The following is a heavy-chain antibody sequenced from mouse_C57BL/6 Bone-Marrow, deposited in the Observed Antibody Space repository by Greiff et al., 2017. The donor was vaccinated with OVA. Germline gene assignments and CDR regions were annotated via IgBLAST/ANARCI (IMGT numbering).Heavy chain of an antibody. J-gene: IGHJ3*01. D-gene: IGHD1-2*01. CDR1: GYTFTDYY. V-gene: IGHV1-26*01. CDR2: INPNNGGT. Sequence: VQLQQSGPELVKPGASVKISCKASGYTFTDYYMNWVKQSHGKSLEWIGDINPNNGGTSYNQKFKGKATLTVDKSSSTAYMELRSLTSEDSAVYDCARRHYPWFAYWGQGTLVTVSA. CDR3: ARRHYPWFAY.